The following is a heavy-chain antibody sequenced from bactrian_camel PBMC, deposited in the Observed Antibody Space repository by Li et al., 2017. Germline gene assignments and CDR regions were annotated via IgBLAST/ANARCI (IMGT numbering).Heavy chain of an antibody. Sequence: QLVESGGNSVQTGGSLKLTCAASIAITNGCGMGWYRQVPGKKREIVSTIIPDGTTTYVDSVKGRFTISQDLFKNELYLEMNSLKPEDTAVYYCAARRVGSIDCHRGSWSAGTLAVEGIQYYWGRG. J-gene: IGHJ4*01. V-gene: IGHV3S53*01. D-gene: IGHD7*01. CDR1: IAITNGCG. CDR3: AARRVGSIDCHRGSWSAGTLAVEGIQYY. CDR2: IIPDGTT.